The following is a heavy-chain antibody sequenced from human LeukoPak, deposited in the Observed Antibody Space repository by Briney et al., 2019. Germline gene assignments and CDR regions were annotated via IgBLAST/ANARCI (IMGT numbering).Heavy chain of an antibody. Sequence: PGGSLRLSCAASGFTFSSYAMSWVRQAPGKGLEWVSATSGSGGSTYYADSVKGRFTISRDNSKNTLYLQMNSLRAEDTAVYYCAKNSFGHYYYYYMDVWGKGTTVTVSS. CDR1: GFTFSSYA. CDR3: AKNSFGHYYYYYMDV. J-gene: IGHJ6*03. V-gene: IGHV3-23*01. D-gene: IGHD3-16*01. CDR2: TSGSGGST.